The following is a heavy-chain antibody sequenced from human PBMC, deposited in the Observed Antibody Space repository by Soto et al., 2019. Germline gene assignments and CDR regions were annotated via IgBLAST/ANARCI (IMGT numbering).Heavy chain of an antibody. Sequence: QVQLVESGGGVVQPGRSLRLSCAASGFTFSSYGMHWVRQAPGKGLEWVAIIWYDGSDTSYADSVKGRFTISRDNSKNTVYLQMNSLRAEDTAVYYCAREVGGHAGLQGRFDYWGQGTLVTVSS. D-gene: IGHD3-3*01. CDR1: GFTFSSYG. J-gene: IGHJ4*02. CDR2: IWYDGSDT. CDR3: AREVGGHAGLQGRFDY. V-gene: IGHV3-33*01.